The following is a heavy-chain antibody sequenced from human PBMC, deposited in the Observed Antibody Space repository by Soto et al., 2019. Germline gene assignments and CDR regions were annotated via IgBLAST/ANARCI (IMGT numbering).Heavy chain of an antibody. CDR2: MQPSSGRA. CDR3: ARGVTAGVDY. V-gene: IGHV1-8*01. D-gene: IGHD1-26*01. J-gene: IGHJ4*02. CDR1: GYSFTSLD. Sequence: ASVKVSCKASGYSFTSLDINWVRQTTGQGLEWMGWMQPSSGRAGYAQKFQGRVTMTRDTSINTAYMELSSLTSDDTAFYYCARGVTAGVDYWGQGTLVTVSS.